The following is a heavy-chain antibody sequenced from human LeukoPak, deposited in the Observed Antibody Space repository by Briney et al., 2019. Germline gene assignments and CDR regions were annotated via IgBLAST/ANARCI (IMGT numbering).Heavy chain of an antibody. CDR2: IYHSGST. CDR3: ARVGYYYDSSGLWYFDL. J-gene: IGHJ2*01. Sequence: SETLSLTCTVSGYSISSGYYWGWIRQPPGKGLEWIGSIYHSGSTYYNPSLKSRVTISVDTSKNQFSLKLSSVTAADTAVYCCARVGYYYDSSGLWYFDLWGRGTLVTVSS. D-gene: IGHD3-22*01. CDR1: GYSISSGYY. V-gene: IGHV4-38-2*02.